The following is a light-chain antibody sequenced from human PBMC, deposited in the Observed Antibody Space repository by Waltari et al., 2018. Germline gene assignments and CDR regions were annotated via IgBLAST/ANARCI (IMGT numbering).Light chain of an antibody. CDR1: SSDVGGYHS. CDR3: SSYTSSSTLG. Sequence: QSALTQPASVSGSPGQSITIFCPGTSSDVGGYHSVSWYQQHPGKAPKLMIYDVSNRPSGVSNRFSGSKSGNTASLTISGLQAEDEADYYCSSYTSSSTLGFGTGTKVTVL. J-gene: IGLJ1*01. CDR2: DVS. V-gene: IGLV2-14*03.